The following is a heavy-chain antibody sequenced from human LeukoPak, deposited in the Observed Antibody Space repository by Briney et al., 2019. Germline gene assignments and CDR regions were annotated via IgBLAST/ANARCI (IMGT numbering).Heavy chain of an antibody. CDR3: ARDDTMVRGPTGY. CDR2: IIPIFGIA. Sequence: ASVKVSCKASGGTFSSYAISWVRQAPGQGLEWMGRIIPIFGIANYAQKFQGRVTITADKSTSTAYMELSSLRSEDTAVYYCARDDTMVRGPTGYWGQGTLVTVS. D-gene: IGHD3-10*01. CDR1: GGTFSSYA. J-gene: IGHJ4*02. V-gene: IGHV1-69*04.